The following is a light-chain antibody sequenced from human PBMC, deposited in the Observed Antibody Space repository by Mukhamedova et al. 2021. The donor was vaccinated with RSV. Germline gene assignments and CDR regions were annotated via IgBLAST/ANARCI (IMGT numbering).Light chain of an antibody. Sequence: TVSWYRQLPGTAPQLLIYSDDHRPSGVPDRFSGSKSGTSSSLAISSLQSDDEADYYCSSWDDSLGGHFFGSATWVTVL. J-gene: IGLJ1*01. V-gene: IGLV1-44*01. CDR2: SDD. CDR1: T. CDR3: SSWDDSLGGHF.